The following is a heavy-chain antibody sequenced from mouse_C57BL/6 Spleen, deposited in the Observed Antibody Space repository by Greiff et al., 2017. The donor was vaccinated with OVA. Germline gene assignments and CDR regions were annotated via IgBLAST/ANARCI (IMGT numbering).Heavy chain of an antibody. D-gene: IGHD2-12*01. CDR2: ISSGGSYT. CDR3: AGHGALYGDYFGG. V-gene: IGHV5-6*01. Sequence: EVQLQQSGGDLVKPGGSLKLSCAASGFTFSSYGMSWVRQTPDKSLEWVATISSGGSYTYYPDSVKGRFTLSRDNAKNTLYLQMSSLKSEDTAMYYGAGHGALYGDYFGGWGKGTTLTVSS. J-gene: IGHJ2*01. CDR1: GFTFSSYG.